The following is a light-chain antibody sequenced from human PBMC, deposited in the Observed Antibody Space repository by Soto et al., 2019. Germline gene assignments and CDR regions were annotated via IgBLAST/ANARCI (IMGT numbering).Light chain of an antibody. CDR3: NSYSTNYTWL. V-gene: IGLV2-14*01. CDR1: SSDVGGYNY. Sequence: QSALPQPASVSGSPGHSITISCTGTSSDVGGYNYVSWYQQHPGKAPKLIIYEVSNRHSGVSNRFSGSKSGNTASLTISGLQAEDEADYYCNSYSTNYTWLFGGGTKLTV. CDR2: EVS. J-gene: IGLJ3*02.